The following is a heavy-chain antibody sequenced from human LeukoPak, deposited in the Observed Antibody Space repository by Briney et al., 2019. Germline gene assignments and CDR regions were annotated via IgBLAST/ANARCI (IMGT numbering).Heavy chain of an antibody. V-gene: IGHV4-30-4*08. J-gene: IGHJ4*02. D-gene: IGHD3-10*01. CDR3: ARERIRGSGSYYNSIDY. CDR1: GGSISSGDYY. Sequence: SQTLSLTCTVSGGSISSGDYYWSWIRQPPGKGLEWIGYIYYSGSTYYNPSLKSRVTISVDTSKNQFSLKLSSVTAADTAVYYRARERIRGSGSYYNSIDYWGQGTLVTVSS. CDR2: IYYSGST.